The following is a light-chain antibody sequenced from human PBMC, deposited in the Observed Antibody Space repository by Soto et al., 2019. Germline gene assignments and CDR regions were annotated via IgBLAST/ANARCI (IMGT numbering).Light chain of an antibody. CDR1: SSNIGAGYD. Sequence: SVLTQPPSVSGAPGQRVTISCTGSSSNIGAGYDVHWYQQLPGTAPKLLIYGNSNRPSGVPDRFSGSKSGTSASLAITGLHAEDEADYYCQSYDSSLSEGVFGTGTKVTVL. CDR3: QSYDSSLSEGV. V-gene: IGLV1-40*01. J-gene: IGLJ1*01. CDR2: GNS.